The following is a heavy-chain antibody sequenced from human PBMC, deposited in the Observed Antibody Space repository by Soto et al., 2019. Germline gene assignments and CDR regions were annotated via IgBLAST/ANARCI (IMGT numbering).Heavy chain of an antibody. J-gene: IGHJ4*02. CDR2: ISGSGGST. D-gene: IGHD3-10*01. V-gene: IGHV3-23*01. Sequence: EVQLLETGGGLVQPGGSLRLSCAASGFTFSSYAMSWVRQAPGKGLEWVSAISGSGGSTYYADSVKGRFTISRDNSKNTLYLQMNSLRAEDTAVYYCAKAPTNYGSGSYYYYWGQGTLVTVSS. CDR1: GFTFSSYA. CDR3: AKAPTNYGSGSYYYY.